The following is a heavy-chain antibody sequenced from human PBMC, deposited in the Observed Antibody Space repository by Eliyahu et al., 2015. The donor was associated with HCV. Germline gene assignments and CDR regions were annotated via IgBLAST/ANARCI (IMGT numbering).Heavy chain of an antibody. Sequence: QVQLVQSGPEVKKPGASVKVSCEASGYTFTSYGFSWVRXAPGQGLEWMGWINGYNGKANYTEKFEGRVTMTTDTSTSTAYMELRSLRSDDTAVYFCARDLGDYSKTPLWYYYGMDVWGQGTTVTVSS. J-gene: IGHJ6*02. D-gene: IGHD4-11*01. V-gene: IGHV1-18*01. CDR1: GYTFTSYG. CDR3: ARDLGDYSKTPLWYYYGMDV. CDR2: INGYNGKA.